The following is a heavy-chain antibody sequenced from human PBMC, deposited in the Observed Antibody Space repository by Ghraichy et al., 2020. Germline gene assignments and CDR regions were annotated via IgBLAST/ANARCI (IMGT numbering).Heavy chain of an antibody. Sequence: GGSPRLSCAASGFTVSSNYMSWVRQAPGKGLEWVSVIYSGGSSYYADSVKGRFTISRDNSKNTLYLQMTSLRAEDTAVYYCARGDPSTATTYWYFDLWGRGTLVTVSS. CDR1: GFTVSSNY. V-gene: IGHV3-66*01. CDR3: ARGDPSTATTYWYFDL. CDR2: IYSGGSS. D-gene: IGHD4-17*01. J-gene: IGHJ2*01.